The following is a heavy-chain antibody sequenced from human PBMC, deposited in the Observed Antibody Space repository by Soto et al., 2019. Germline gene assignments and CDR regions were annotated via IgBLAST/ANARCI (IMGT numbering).Heavy chain of an antibody. CDR2: IDPSGGST. Sequence: QVQLVQSGAEVKKPGASVKVSCKASGYTVTMYYMHWVRQAPGQGLEWIGIIDPSGGSTTYAEKFQGRVTMTRDTSTNTVYMELNSLSFEDTAVYYCARRYYFDSWGQGTRVTVSS. CDR3: ARRYYFDS. CDR1: GYTVTMYY. V-gene: IGHV1-46*01. J-gene: IGHJ4*02.